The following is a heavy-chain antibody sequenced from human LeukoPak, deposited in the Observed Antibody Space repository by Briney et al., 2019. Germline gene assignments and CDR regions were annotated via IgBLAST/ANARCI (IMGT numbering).Heavy chain of an antibody. V-gene: IGHV3-53*01. Sequence: GRSLRLSCAASGFTLSSNYMSWVRQAPGKGLEWVSVIYSGGSTYYADSVKGRFTISRDNSKNTLYLQMNSLRAEDTAVYYCARERGIADQVFDYWGQGTLVTVSS. CDR1: GFTLSSNY. CDR2: IYSGGST. CDR3: ARERGIADQVFDY. D-gene: IGHD2-15*01. J-gene: IGHJ4*02.